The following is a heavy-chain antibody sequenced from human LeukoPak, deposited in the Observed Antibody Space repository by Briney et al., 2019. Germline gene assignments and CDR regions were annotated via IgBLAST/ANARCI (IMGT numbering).Heavy chain of an antibody. J-gene: IGHJ5*02. CDR3: VRVGSSNWYA. Sequence: GGSLRLSCAASGFTLSIYWMSWVRQAPGKGLEWVANIKPDGSEEYYVDSVKGRFTISRDNVKNSLYLQMNNLRAEDTAVYYCVRVGSSNWYAWGQGTLVTVSS. D-gene: IGHD6-13*01. V-gene: IGHV3-7*01. CDR2: IKPDGSEE. CDR1: GFTLSIYW.